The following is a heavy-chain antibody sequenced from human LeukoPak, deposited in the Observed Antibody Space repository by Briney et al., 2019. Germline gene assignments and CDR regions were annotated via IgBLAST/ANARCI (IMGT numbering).Heavy chain of an antibody. J-gene: IGHJ4*02. CDR1: GGSISSGSYY. CDR3: ASGRASSSFDY. D-gene: IGHD6-6*01. CDR2: IYTSGST. Sequence: PSETLSLTCTVSGGSISSGSYYWSWIRQPAGKGLEWIGRIYTSGSTNYSPSLKSRVTISVDTSKNQFSLKLSSVTAADTAVYYCASGRASSSFDYWGQGTLVTVSS. V-gene: IGHV4-61*02.